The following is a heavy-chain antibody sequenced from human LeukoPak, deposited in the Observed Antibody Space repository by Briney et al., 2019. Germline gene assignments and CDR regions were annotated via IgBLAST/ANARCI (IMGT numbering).Heavy chain of an antibody. CDR2: ISSSSSYI. Sequence: GGSLRLSCAASGFTFSSYSMNWVRQAPGKGLEWVSSISSSSSYIYYADSVKGRFTISRDNAKNSLYLQMNSLRAEDTAEYYCARWVRESYLGVYFDYWGQGTLVTVSS. V-gene: IGHV3-21*01. D-gene: IGHD1-26*01. CDR3: ARWVRESYLGVYFDY. CDR1: GFTFSSYS. J-gene: IGHJ4*02.